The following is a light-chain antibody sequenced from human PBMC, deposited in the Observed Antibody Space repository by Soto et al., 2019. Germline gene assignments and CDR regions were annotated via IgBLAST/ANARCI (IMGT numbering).Light chain of an antibody. Sequence: DIVMTQSPDSLAVSLGERATINCKSSQSVFDSSDNKNYIDWYQQKPGQPPKLLIYWASTRESGVPDRFSGSGSGTDFTLTINNLQAEDVAVYYCQQYYVPPLTFGGGTKLEIK. CDR1: QSVFDSSDNKNY. CDR3: QQYYVPPLT. CDR2: WAS. J-gene: IGKJ4*01. V-gene: IGKV4-1*01.